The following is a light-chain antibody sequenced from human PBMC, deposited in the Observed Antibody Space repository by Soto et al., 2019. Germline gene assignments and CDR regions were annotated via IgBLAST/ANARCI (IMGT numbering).Light chain of an antibody. CDR3: QQYNNWPWT. J-gene: IGKJ1*01. CDR2: GAS. V-gene: IGKV3-15*01. CDR1: QSISDT. Sequence: EIVMPQSLAPLSMSPGGRATLSCGASQSISDTLAWYQQKPGQAPRLLIHGASTRATGFPARFSGSGSGTDFTLTISSLQSEDFAVYYCQQYNNWPWTCGQGTKVDIK.